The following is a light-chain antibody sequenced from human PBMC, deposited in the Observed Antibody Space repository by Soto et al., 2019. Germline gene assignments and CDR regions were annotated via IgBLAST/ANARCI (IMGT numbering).Light chain of an antibody. J-gene: IGKJ4*01. CDR2: AAS. Sequence: DIPLTQSPSFLSASVGDRVTITCRASQGISSYLAWYQQKPGKAPKLLIYAASTLQSGVPSRFSGSGSGTEFTLTLSSLQPEDFETYYCQQLNSYPFLTFGGGTKVEIK. V-gene: IGKV1-9*01. CDR1: QGISSY. CDR3: QQLNSYPFLT.